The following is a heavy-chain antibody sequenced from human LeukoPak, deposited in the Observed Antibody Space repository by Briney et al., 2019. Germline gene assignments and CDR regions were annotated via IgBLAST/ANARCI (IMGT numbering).Heavy chain of an antibody. Sequence: SVNVSRKASRGTFSSYAISRVRQAPGQGREWMGGIIPIFGTANYAQKFQGRVTITTDESTSTAYMELSSLRSEDTAVYYCAITYSSSWSSGLDPWGQGTLVTVSS. CDR2: IIPIFGTA. CDR3: AITYSSSWSSGLDP. V-gene: IGHV1-69*05. J-gene: IGHJ5*02. CDR1: RGTFSSYA. D-gene: IGHD6-13*01.